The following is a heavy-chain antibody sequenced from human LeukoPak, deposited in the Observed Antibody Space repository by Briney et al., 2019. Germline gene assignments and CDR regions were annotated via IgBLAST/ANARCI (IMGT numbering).Heavy chain of an antibody. CDR2: INQDGSEK. J-gene: IGHJ4*02. V-gene: IGHV3-7*01. Sequence: GGSQRLSCAASGFPFSSHWLSWFRQSPGKGLEWVAHINQDGSEKYYVDSVKGRFTISRDNARNSQYLQMNSLRAEDTAVYYCASGGGWVFNNWGQGTLVTVSS. D-gene: IGHD6-19*01. CDR3: ASGGGWVFNN. CDR1: GFPFSSHW.